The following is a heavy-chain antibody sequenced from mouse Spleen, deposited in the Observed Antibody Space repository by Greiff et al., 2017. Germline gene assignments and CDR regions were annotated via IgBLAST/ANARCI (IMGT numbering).Heavy chain of an antibody. J-gene: IGHJ3*01. CDR2: IWAGGSA. V-gene: IGHV2-9*02. CDR1: GFSLTSYG. D-gene: IGHD4-1*01. CDR3: ARDRNWDGAWFAY. Sequence: VMLVESGPGLVAPSQSLSITCTVSGFSLTSYGVHWVRQPPGKGLEWLGVIWAGGSANYNSALMSRLSISKDNSKSQVFLKMNSLQTDDTAMYYCARDRNWDGAWFAYWGQGTLVTVSA.